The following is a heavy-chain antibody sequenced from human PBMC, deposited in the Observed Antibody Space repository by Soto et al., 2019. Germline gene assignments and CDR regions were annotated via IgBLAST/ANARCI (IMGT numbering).Heavy chain of an antibody. J-gene: IGHJ4*02. Sequence: EVHLVESGGGLVQPGGSLRLSCAASGFTFNLYWMHWVRQAPGKGLVWVSRINPDGSSTNYADSVKGRFTISRDNSKNTVYLQMNGLGAEDTAISYCARDNWNSYWGQGALVTVSS. D-gene: IGHD1-7*01. CDR2: INPDGSST. V-gene: IGHV3-74*01. CDR1: GFTFNLYW. CDR3: ARDNWNSY.